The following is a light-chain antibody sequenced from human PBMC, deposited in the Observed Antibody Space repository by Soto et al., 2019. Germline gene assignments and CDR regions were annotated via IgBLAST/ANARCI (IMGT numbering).Light chain of an antibody. CDR3: SSYGGNNNVV. V-gene: IGLV2-8*01. Sequence: QSALTQPPSASGSPGQSVTISCTGTSSDVGGYKYVSWYQHHPGKAPKVVIYEVTKRPSGVPDRFSGSQSGNTASLTVSGLQAEDEADYYCSSYGGNNNVVFGGGTKLTV. CDR2: EVT. CDR1: SSDVGGYKY. J-gene: IGLJ2*01.